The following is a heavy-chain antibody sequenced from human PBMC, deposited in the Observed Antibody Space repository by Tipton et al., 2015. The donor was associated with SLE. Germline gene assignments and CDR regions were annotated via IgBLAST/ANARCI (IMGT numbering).Heavy chain of an antibody. Sequence: TLSLTCTVSGGSISNFYWSWIRQPPGEGPEWIGYISYSGGSNYNPSLKTRVTISLDTSKNQVSLRLSSGTAADTAIYYCARDNADYVYHHYMDVWGKGTTVTVSS. V-gene: IGHV4-59*12. J-gene: IGHJ6*03. D-gene: IGHD4-17*01. CDR2: ISYSGGS. CDR1: GGSISNFY. CDR3: ARDNADYVYHHYMDV.